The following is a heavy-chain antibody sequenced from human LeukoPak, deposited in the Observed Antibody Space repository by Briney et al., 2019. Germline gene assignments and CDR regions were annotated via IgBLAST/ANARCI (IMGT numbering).Heavy chain of an antibody. CDR2: ISSSSSTI. CDR3: ARDEAGATVYYYYMDV. Sequence: PGGSLRLSCAASGFTFSSYSMNWVRQAPGKGLEWVSYISSSSSTIYYADSVKGRFTISRDNAKNSLYLQMNSLRDEDTAVYYCARDEAGATVYYYYMDVWSKGTTVTVSS. D-gene: IGHD1-26*01. V-gene: IGHV3-48*02. J-gene: IGHJ6*03. CDR1: GFTFSSYS.